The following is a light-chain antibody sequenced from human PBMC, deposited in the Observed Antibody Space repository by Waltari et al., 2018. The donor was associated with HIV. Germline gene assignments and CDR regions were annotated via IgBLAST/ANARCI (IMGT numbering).Light chain of an antibody. CDR1: QSVNSNY. CDR2: GAS. J-gene: IGKJ1*01. Sequence: EIVLTQSPGTLSLSPGERATLSCRASQSVNSNYLAWYQQKPGQAPRLLIYGASSRATGIPNRFSGSGSGTDFTLTVSRLEPEDSAVYYCQQYGTTPRTFGRGTKVEI. V-gene: IGKV3-20*01. CDR3: QQYGTTPRT.